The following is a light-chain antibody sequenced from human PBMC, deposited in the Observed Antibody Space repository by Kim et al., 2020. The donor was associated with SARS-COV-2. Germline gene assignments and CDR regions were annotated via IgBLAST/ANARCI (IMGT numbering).Light chain of an antibody. V-gene: IGKV1-5*01. CDR3: QQYNGYK. Sequence: LSASVGDRFTITCRASQSISGWLAWYQQKPGKAPKLLIYDASSLESGVPSRFSGSGSGTEFTLTISSLQPDDFATYYCQQYNGYKFGQGTKVDIK. CDR1: QSISGW. J-gene: IGKJ1*01. CDR2: DAS.